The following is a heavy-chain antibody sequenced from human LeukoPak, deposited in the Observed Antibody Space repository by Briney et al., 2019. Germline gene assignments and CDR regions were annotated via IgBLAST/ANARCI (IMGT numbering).Heavy chain of an antibody. CDR3: VGSSSWYFDY. CDR2: INSDGSST. Sequence: PGGSLRLSCAASGFTFSSYWMHWVRQAPGKGLVWVSRINSDGSSTSYADSVKGRFTISRDNAKNTLYLQMNSLRAEDTAVYYYVGSSSWYFDYWGQGTLVTVSS. D-gene: IGHD6-13*01. V-gene: IGHV3-74*01. CDR1: GFTFSSYW. J-gene: IGHJ4*02.